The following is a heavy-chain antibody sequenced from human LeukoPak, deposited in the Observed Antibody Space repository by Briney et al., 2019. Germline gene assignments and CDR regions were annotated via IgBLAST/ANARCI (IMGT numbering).Heavy chain of an antibody. D-gene: IGHD2/OR15-2a*01. Sequence: PGGSLRLSCAASGFTFSSYAMSGVRQAPGKGLEWVSAIRGSGGSTYYADSVKGRFTISRDNSKNTLYLQMNSLRAEDTAVYYCAKSLLDLPDAFDIWGQGTMVTVSS. V-gene: IGHV3-23*01. J-gene: IGHJ3*02. CDR1: GFTFSSYA. CDR3: AKSLLDLPDAFDI. CDR2: IRGSGGST.